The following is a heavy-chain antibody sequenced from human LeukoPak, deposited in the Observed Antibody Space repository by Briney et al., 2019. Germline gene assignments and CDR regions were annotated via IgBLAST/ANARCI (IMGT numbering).Heavy chain of an antibody. CDR2: IYPGDSDT. CDR1: GYTFTTYW. V-gene: IGHV5-51*01. CDR3: ARTRVAGTSGAFDI. D-gene: IGHD6-19*01. J-gene: IGHJ3*02. Sequence: GESLQISCKGSGYTFTTYWISWVRQMPGKGLEWTGIIYPGDSDTRNRPPFQGQVTISVDKSISTAYLQWSSLKASDTAMYYCARTRVAGTSGAFDIWGQGTMVTVSS.